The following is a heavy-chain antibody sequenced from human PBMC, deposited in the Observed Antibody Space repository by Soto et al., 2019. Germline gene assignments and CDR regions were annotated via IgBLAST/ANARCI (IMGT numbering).Heavy chain of an antibody. J-gene: IGHJ4*02. Sequence: PGGSLRLSCAASGFSLSTYWMSWVRQAPGRGLEWVATIRQDGGETHYVDYVKGRFSISRDNAMNSLYLQVNSLTAEDTAIYYYARGCGSAQWPYYFNLWGQETQVTVSS. CDR1: GFSLSTYW. CDR2: IRQDGGET. D-gene: IGHD6-19*01. CDR3: ARGCGSAQWPYYFNL. V-gene: IGHV3-7*01.